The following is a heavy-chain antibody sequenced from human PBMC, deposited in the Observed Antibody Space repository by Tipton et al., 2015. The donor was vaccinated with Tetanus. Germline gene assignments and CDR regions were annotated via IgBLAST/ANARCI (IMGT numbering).Heavy chain of an antibody. D-gene: IGHD6-13*01. V-gene: IGHV3-9*01. CDR2: IHWYSDNI. J-gene: IGHJ4*02. Sequence: SLRLSCAASGFTFDDYAMHWVRQVPGRGLEWVSGIHWYSDNIGYADSVKGRFTISRDNAKNSLYLQMNSLRAEDTALYYCAKGGGGTSSWPFDYWGQGTLVTVSS. CDR1: GFTFDDYA. CDR3: AKGGGGTSSWPFDY.